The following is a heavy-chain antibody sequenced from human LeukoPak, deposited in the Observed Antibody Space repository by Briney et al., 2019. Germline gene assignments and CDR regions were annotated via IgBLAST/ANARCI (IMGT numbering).Heavy chain of an antibody. V-gene: IGHV4-31*03. CDR3: ARAGIFKGFDY. CDR2: IYYSGST. J-gene: IGHJ4*02. D-gene: IGHD2-15*01. CDR1: GGSISSGGYY. Sequence: SETLSLTCTVSGGSISSGGYYWSWIRQHPGKGLEWIGYIYYSGSTYYNPSHKSRVTISVDTSKNQFSLKLSSVTAADTAVYYCARAGIFKGFDYWGQGTLVTVSS.